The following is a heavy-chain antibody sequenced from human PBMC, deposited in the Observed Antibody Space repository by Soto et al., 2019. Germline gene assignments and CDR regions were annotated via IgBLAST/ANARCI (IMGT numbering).Heavy chain of an antibody. CDR1: GFTFSSYV. CDR2: ISGSGGST. V-gene: IGHV3-23*01. CDR3: ARGPRAPPPHDYGMDV. Sequence: EVQLLESGGGLVQPGGSLRLSCAASGFTFSSYVMNWVRQAPGKGLEWVAAISGSGGSTYYGDSVEGRFTVSRDNPMNSLSLQMNSLRAEDMAVYYCARGPRAPPPHDYGMDVWGQGTTVTVSS. J-gene: IGHJ6*02.